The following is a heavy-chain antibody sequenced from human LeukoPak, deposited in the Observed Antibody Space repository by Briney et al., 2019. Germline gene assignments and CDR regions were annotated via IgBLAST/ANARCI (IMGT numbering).Heavy chain of an antibody. CDR2: IRPSGDNT. CDR3: ARVAGWHWFDP. V-gene: IGHV3-23*01. CDR1: GFTFSSYD. D-gene: IGHD6-19*01. Sequence: PGGSLRLSCLASGFTFSSYDMTWVRQAPGRGLEWVSSIRPSGDNTYYGDSVKGRFTISRDNSKNTVYLQMNNMRVDDTAVCYCARVAGWHWFDPWGQGTLVTVSS. J-gene: IGHJ5*02.